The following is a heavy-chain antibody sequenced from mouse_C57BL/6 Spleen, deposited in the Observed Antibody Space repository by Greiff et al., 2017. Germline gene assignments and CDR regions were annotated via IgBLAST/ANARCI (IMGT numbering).Heavy chain of an antibody. Sequence: QVQLPQSGPEPVKPGASVKIFCKASGYAFSSSRMNWVKQRPGKGLEWVRRIYPGDGDTNYNGKFKGKATLTADKSSSTAYMQLSSLTSEDSAVYFCAGAYYGGFAYWGQGTLVTVAA. CDR3: AGAYYGGFAY. CDR2: IYPGDGDT. J-gene: IGHJ3*01. D-gene: IGHD1-1*01. V-gene: IGHV1-82*01. CDR1: GYAFSSSR.